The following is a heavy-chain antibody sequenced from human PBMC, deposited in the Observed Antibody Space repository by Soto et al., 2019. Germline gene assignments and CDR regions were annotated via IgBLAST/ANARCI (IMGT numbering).Heavy chain of an antibody. CDR1: GFTFSSYA. Sequence: GGSLRLSCAASGFTFSSYAMSWVRQAPGKGLEWVSGISGSGGSTYYADSVKGRFTTSRDNSKNTLYLQMNSLRAEDTAVYYCAKESREFGGVIALHYWGQGTLVTVSS. D-gene: IGHD3-16*02. J-gene: IGHJ4*02. V-gene: IGHV3-23*01. CDR3: AKESREFGGVIALHY. CDR2: ISGSGGST.